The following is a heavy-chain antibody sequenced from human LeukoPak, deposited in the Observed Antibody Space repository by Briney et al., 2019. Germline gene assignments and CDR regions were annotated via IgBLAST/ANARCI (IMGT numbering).Heavy chain of an antibody. CDR1: GFTFSSYS. Sequence: GGSLRLSCAASGFTFSSYSMNWVRQAPGKGLEWVSSISSSSSYIYYADSVKGRFTISRDNAKNSLYLRMNSLRAEDTAVYYCARDILTRIGRFGFDYWAREPWSPSPQ. CDR2: ISSSSSYI. V-gene: IGHV3-21*01. J-gene: IGHJ4*02. D-gene: IGHD3-9*01. CDR3: ARDILTRIGRFGFDY.